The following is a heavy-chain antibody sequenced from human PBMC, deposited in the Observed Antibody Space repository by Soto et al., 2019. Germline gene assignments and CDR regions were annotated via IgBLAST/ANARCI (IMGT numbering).Heavy chain of an antibody. CDR1: GGSFSGYY. D-gene: IGHD3-10*01. V-gene: IGHV4-34*01. J-gene: IGHJ6*02. Sequence: PSETLSLTGAVYGGSFSGYYGSWIRQPPGKGLEWIGEINHSGSTNYNPSLKSRVTISVDTSKNQFSLKRSSVIAADTAVDYCARDGVIMVRGARRYYYGMDVRGQGTTVTVSS. CDR2: INHSGST. CDR3: ARDGVIMVRGARRYYYGMDV.